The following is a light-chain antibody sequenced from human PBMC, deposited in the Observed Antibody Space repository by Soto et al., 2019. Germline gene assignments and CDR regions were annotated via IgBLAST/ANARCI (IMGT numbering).Light chain of an antibody. CDR2: GAS. Sequence: EIVLTQSPGTLSLSPGERATLSCRASQSVSSSYLAWYQQKPGQAPRLLIYGASSRATGIPDRFSGSGSGTDFTLTISRLEPEDFAVYYCQQYGSSPPGTFRQGTKVEIK. J-gene: IGKJ1*01. V-gene: IGKV3-20*01. CDR1: QSVSSSY. CDR3: QQYGSSPPGT.